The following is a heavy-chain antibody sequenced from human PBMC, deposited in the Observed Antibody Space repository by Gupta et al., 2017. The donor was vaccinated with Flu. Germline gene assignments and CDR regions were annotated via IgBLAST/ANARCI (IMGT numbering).Heavy chain of an antibody. Sequence: GFTFSNYGIHWVRQAPGKGLEWVAVISYDGSDKYYADSVKGRFTISRDNSKNTLFLQMNSLRPEDTAVYYCAKGSAATTSGGMDVWGQGTTVTVSS. CDR3: AKGSAATTSGGMDV. J-gene: IGHJ6*02. CDR2: ISYDGSDK. CDR1: GFTFSNYG. V-gene: IGHV3-30*18. D-gene: IGHD4-11*01.